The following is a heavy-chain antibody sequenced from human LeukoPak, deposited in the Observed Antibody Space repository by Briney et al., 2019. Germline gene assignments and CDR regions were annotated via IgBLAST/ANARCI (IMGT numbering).Heavy chain of an antibody. V-gene: IGHV1-69*05. CDR3: ARGSYYDFWSGYQNNWFDP. J-gene: IGHJ5*02. Sequence: GASVKVSCKASGGTFSSYAISWVRQAPGQGLEWMGGIIPIFGTANYAQKFQGRVTITTDESTSTAYMELSSLRSEDTAVYYCARGSYYDFWSGYQNNWFDPWGQGTLVTVSS. CDR2: IIPIFGTA. D-gene: IGHD3-3*01. CDR1: GGTFSSYA.